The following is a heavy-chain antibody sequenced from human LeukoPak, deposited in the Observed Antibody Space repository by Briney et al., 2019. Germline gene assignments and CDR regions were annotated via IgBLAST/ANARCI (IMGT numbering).Heavy chain of an antibody. Sequence: ASVKVSCKASGGTFSSSAISWVRQAPGQGLEWMGWINPNSGGTKYAQKFQGRVAMTRDTSISTVYMELSRLRSDDTAVYYCARDKQLDWAHYHYCYMDVWGKGTTVTVSS. CDR1: GGTFSSSA. CDR3: ARDKQLDWAHYHYCYMDV. V-gene: IGHV1-2*02. CDR2: INPNSGGT. D-gene: IGHD1-1*01. J-gene: IGHJ6*03.